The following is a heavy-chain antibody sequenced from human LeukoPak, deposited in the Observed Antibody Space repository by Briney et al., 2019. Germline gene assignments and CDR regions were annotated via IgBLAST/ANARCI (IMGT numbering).Heavy chain of an antibody. V-gene: IGHV5-51*01. CDR2: IYPGDSDT. J-gene: IGHJ3*02. D-gene: IGHD1-26*01. Sequence: GESLKISCKGSGYSFTSYWIAWVRQMPGKGLEWTGIIYPGDSDTKYSPSFQGQVTISADKSITTAYLQWSSLKASDTAMYYCASSRIVGATDAFDIWGQGTMVTVSS. CDR3: ASSRIVGATDAFDI. CDR1: GYSFTSYW.